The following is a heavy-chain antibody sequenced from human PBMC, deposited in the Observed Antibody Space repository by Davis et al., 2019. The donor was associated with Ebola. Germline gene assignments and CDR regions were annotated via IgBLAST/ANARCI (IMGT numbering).Heavy chain of an antibody. J-gene: IGHJ4*02. V-gene: IGHV3-74*01. D-gene: IGHD7-27*01. CDR1: GFTFSSYP. CDR2: INSDGSRT. Sequence: GESLKISCAASGFTFSSYPMHWVRQAAGKGLVWVSSINSDGSRTHYADSVKGRFTISRDNSKTTLYLHMNSLRAEDTAIYYCAKEKVTGSSYYLDYWGQGTLVTVSS. CDR3: AKEKVTGSSYYLDY.